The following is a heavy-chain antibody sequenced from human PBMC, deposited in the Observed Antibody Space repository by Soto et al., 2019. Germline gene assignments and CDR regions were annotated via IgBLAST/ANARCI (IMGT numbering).Heavy chain of an antibody. D-gene: IGHD5-18*01. V-gene: IGHV4-34*01. J-gene: IGHJ6*03. CDR1: GGSFSGYY. Sequence: SETLSLTCAVYGGSFSGYYWSWIRQPPGKGLEWIGEINHSGSTNYNPSLKSRVTISVDTSKNQFSLKLSSVTAADTAVYYCARGVAMVGWDYYYYMDVWGKGTAVTVSS. CDR3: ARGVAMVGWDYYYYMDV. CDR2: INHSGST.